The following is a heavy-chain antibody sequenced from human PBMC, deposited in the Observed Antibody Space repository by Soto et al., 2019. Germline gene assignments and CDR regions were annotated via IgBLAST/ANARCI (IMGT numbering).Heavy chain of an antibody. CDR2: IIPILGIA. J-gene: IGHJ3*02. Sequence: QVQLVQSGAEVKKPGSSVKVSCKASGGTFSSYTISWVRQAPGQGLEWMGRIIPILGIANYAQKFQGRVTITADKFTSTAYMELSSLRSEDTAVYYCARDKRIYDSVVVPAAKAHAFDIWGQGTMVTVSS. CDR1: GGTFSSYT. V-gene: IGHV1-69*08. CDR3: ARDKRIYDSVVVPAAKAHAFDI. D-gene: IGHD2-2*01.